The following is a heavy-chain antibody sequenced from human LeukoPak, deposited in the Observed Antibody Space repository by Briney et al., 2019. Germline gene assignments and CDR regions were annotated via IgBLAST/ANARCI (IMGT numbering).Heavy chain of an antibody. D-gene: IGHD6-19*01. Sequence: SGGSLRLSCAASGFTFSSYSMNWVRQAPGKGLEWVSSISSSSSYIYYADSVKDRFTISRDNAKNSLYLQMNSLRAEDTAVYYCARLISSGWYRSYGMDVWGQGTTVTVSS. J-gene: IGHJ6*02. CDR1: GFTFSSYS. CDR3: ARLISSGWYRSYGMDV. V-gene: IGHV3-21*01. CDR2: ISSSSSYI.